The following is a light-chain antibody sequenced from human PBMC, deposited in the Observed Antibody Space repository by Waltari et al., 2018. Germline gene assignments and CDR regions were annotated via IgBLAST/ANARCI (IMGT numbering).Light chain of an antibody. CDR3: SAWDDSLNGHVI. CDR1: WSNIGTNV. CDR2: SNN. J-gene: IGLJ2*01. V-gene: IGLV1-44*01. Sequence: QSLLTQPPSASGTPGQTVTISCSGSWSNIGTNVVSWYQQLPGTAPKRLIHSNNQRPSGVPDRFSCSKSGTSASLAISGLQSADEADYYCSAWDDSLNGHVIIGGGTKLTVL.